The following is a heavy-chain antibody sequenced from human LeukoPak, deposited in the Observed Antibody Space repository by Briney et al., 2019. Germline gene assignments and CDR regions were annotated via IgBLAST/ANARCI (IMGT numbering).Heavy chain of an antibody. J-gene: IGHJ6*03. Sequence: PGGSLRLSCAASGFTFSSYAMSWVRQAPGKGLEWVSTITGSGDSTYYADSVKGRFAISRDNSKNTLFLQMNRLRAEDTAIYYCAKAGGSYSYYYMDVWGKGTTVTVSS. CDR2: ITGSGDST. CDR3: AKAGGSYSYYYMDV. V-gene: IGHV3-23*01. D-gene: IGHD6-19*01. CDR1: GFTFSSYA.